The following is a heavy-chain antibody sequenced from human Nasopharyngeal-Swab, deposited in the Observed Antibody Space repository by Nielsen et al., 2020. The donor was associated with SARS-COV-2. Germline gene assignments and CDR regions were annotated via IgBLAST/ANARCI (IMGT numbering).Heavy chain of an antibody. V-gene: IGHV1-3*01. J-gene: IGHJ4*02. D-gene: IGHD5-12*01. Sequence: ASVKVSCKASGYTFTSFAMHWVRQAPGQRLEWMGWINGGNGNTKYSQKFQGRVTFTRDTSASTAYMELSSLRSEDTAVYDCASVDMGDYWGQGTLVTVSS. CDR2: INGGNGNT. CDR1: GYTFTSFA. CDR3: ASVDMGDY.